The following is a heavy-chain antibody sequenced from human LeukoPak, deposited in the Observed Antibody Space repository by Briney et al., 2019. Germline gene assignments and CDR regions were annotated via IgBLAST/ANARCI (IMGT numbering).Heavy chain of an antibody. CDR3: AKDGSDVVVPAYGMDV. J-gene: IGHJ6*02. V-gene: IGHV3-30*04. Sequence: GRSLRLSCAASGFTFSSYAMHWVRQAPGKGLEWVAVISYDGSNKYYADSVKGRFTISRDNSKNTLYLQMNSLRAEDTAVYYCAKDGSDVVVPAYGMDVWGQGTTVTVSS. CDR1: GFTFSSYA. CDR2: ISYDGSNK. D-gene: IGHD2-2*01.